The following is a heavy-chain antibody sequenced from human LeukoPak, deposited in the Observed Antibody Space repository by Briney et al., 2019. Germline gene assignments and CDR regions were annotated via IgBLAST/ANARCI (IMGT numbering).Heavy chain of an antibody. CDR3: ARAVRYGGNSAYFDY. D-gene: IGHD4-23*01. CDR1: GGSISSGGYS. J-gene: IGHJ4*02. CDR2: IYHSGST. Sequence: SETLSLTCAVSGGSISSGGYSWSWIRQPPGKGLEWIGYIYHSGSTYYNPSLKSRVTISVDRSKNQFSLKLSSVTAADTAVYYCARAVRYGGNSAYFDYWGQGTLVTVSS. V-gene: IGHV4-30-2*01.